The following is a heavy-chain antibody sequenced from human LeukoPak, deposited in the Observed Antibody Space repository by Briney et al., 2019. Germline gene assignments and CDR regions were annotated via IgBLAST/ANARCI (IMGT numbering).Heavy chain of an antibody. V-gene: IGHV3-7*04. D-gene: IGHD1-26*01. J-gene: IGHJ4*03. Sequence: GGSLRLSCAASGFTFSSYYMSWVRQAPGKGLEWVASIKEEDGSDRYYVDSVKGRFTTSRDNAKKSLFLQMNSLRAEDTASYFCAREWEVPRYFDYWGRGSLVIVSS. CDR3: AREWEVPRYFDY. CDR2: IKEEDGSDR. CDR1: GFTFSSYY.